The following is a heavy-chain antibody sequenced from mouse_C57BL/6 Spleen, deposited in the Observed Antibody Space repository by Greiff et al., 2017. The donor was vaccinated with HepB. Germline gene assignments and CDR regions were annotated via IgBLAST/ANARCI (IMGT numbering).Heavy chain of an antibody. CDR3: ARDQGYYGRSYGFFDY. CDR2: ISYDGSN. CDR1: GYPITSGYY. V-gene: IGHV3-6*01. Sequence: EVKLQESGPGLVKPSQSLSLTCSVTGYPITSGYYWNWIRQFPGNKLEWMGYISYDGSNNYNPSLKNRISITRDTSKNQFFLQLNAVTTEDTATYYCARDQGYYGRSYGFFDYWGQGTTLTVSS. D-gene: IGHD1-1*01. J-gene: IGHJ2*01.